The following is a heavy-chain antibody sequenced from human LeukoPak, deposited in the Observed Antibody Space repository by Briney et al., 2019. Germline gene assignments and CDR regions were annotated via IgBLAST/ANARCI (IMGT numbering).Heavy chain of an antibody. CDR1: GFTFSSNY. J-gene: IGHJ4*02. CDR2: IYSGGST. V-gene: IGHV3-66*01. D-gene: IGHD5-24*01. Sequence: GALSLSCAASGFTFSSNYMSWVRQAPGKGLEGVSVIYSGGSTHYADSVKGRFTISRDNSKNTLYLQMNSLRAEDTAVYYCTRVRGGRNGYITFDYWGQGALVTVSS. CDR3: TRVRGGRNGYITFDY.